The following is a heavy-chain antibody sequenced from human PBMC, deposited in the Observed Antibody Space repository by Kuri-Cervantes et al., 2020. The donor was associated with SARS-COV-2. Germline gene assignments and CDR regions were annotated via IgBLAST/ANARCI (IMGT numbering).Heavy chain of an antibody. CDR3: ARVRGHYYDSSGYPDY. J-gene: IGHJ4*02. V-gene: IGHV4-4*02. CDR2: IYHSGST. D-gene: IGHD3-22*01. Sequence: SWVRQPPGKGLEWIGEIYHSGSTNYNPSLKSRVTISVDKSKNQFSLKLSSVTAADTAVYYCARVRGHYYDSSGYPDYWGQGTLVTVSS.